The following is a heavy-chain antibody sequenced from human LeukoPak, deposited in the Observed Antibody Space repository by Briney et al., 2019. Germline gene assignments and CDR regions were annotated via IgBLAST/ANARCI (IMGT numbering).Heavy chain of an antibody. CDR3: ARGSGSYGTTFDY. CDR1: GYTFTGYY. Sequence: ASVKVSCKASGYTFTGYYMHWVRQAPGQGLEWMGWINPNSGGTNYAQKFQGWVTMTRDTSISTAYMELSRLRSDDTAVYYCARGSGSYGTTFDYWGQGALVTVSS. J-gene: IGHJ4*02. D-gene: IGHD1-26*01. V-gene: IGHV1-2*04. CDR2: INPNSGGT.